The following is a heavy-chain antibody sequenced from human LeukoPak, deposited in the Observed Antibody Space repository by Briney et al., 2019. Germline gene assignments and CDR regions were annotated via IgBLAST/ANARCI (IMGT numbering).Heavy chain of an antibody. CDR2: ISGGGGRT. D-gene: IGHD3-10*01. V-gene: IGHV3-23*01. J-gene: IGHJ4*02. CDR1: GFTFSTYA. CDR3: AKDKDVYAYGGVDY. Sequence: PGGSLRLSCAVSGFTFSTYAMSWVRQSPGKGLEWVSGISGGGGRTYYADSVKGRFTISRENSNNTLSLQMNSLRVEDTAVYYCAKDKDVYAYGGVDYWGQGTLVTVSS.